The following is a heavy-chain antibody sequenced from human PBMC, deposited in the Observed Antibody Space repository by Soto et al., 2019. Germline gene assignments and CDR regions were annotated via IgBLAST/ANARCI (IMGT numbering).Heavy chain of an antibody. CDR3: ARTGAVGGYDYFDY. CDR1: GYSFTAYW. D-gene: IGHD5-12*01. Sequence: GESLKISCKGSGYSFTAYWIAWVRQMPGKGLEWMGIIFPGNSNTRYSPSFQGQVTISADKSISTAYLQWSSLKASDTAMYYCARTGAVGGYDYFDYWGQGTLVTVSS. CDR2: IFPGNSNT. J-gene: IGHJ4*02. V-gene: IGHV5-51*01.